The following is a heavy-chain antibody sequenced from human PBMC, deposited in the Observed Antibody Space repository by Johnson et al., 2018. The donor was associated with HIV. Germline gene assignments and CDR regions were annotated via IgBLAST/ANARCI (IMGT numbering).Heavy chain of an antibody. CDR1: GFTFSNAW. Sequence: VHLVESGGGLVQPGGSLRLSCAASGFTFSNAWMSWVRQAPGKGLEWVGRIKSKTDGGTTDYAAPVKGRFTISRDDSKNTLYLQMNSLKTEDTAVYYCTTDLIRRYYGSGLRDAFDIWGQGTMVTVSS. CDR2: IKSKTDGGTT. V-gene: IGHV3-15*01. D-gene: IGHD3-10*01. J-gene: IGHJ3*02. CDR3: TTDLIRRYYGSGLRDAFDI.